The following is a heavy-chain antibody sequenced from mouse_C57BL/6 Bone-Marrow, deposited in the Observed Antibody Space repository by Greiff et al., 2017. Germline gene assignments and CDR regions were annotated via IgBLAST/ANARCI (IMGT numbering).Heavy chain of an antibody. Sequence: QVQLQQSGPELVKPGASVKISCKASGYAFSSSWMNWVKQRPGKGLEWIGRIYPGDGDTNYNGKFKGKATLTADKSSSTAYMQLSSLTSEDSAVYFCAREYYGTDWYFDVCDRGHTITVTS. D-gene: IGHD1-1*01. J-gene: IGHJ1*03. CDR2: IYPGDGDT. CDR1: GYAFSSSW. V-gene: IGHV1-82*01. CDR3: AREYYGTDWYFDV.